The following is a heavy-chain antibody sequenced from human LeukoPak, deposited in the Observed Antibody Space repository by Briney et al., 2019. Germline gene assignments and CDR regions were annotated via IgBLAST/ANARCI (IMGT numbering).Heavy chain of an antibody. CDR2: INPNSGGT. V-gene: IGHV1-2*02. D-gene: IGHD2-15*01. J-gene: IGHJ4*02. CDR3: ARALPIEDIVVVVAATPPFFDY. CDR1: GYTFTGYY. Sequence: ASVKVSCKASGYTFTGYYMHWVRQAPGQGLEWMGWINPNSGGTNYAQKFQGRVTMTRDTSISTAYMELSRLRSDDTAVYYCARALPIEDIVVVVAATPPFFDYWGQGTQVTVSS.